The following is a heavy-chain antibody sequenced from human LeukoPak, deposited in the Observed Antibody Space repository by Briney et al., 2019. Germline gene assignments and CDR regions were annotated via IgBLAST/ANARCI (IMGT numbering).Heavy chain of an antibody. CDR1: GFTFSNYA. CDR2: LSSNGGST. J-gene: IGHJ4*02. D-gene: IGHD6-19*01. Sequence: EPGGSLRLSCAASGFTFSNYAMHWVRQAPGKGLEYVSALSSNGGSTYYAISVKGRFTISRDNSKNTLYLQMDSLRTEDMAVYYRARSSGRFDYWGQGTLVTVSS. V-gene: IGHV3-64*01. CDR3: ARSSGRFDY.